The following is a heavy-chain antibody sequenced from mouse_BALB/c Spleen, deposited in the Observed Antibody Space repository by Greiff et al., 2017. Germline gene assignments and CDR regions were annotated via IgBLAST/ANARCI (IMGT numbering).Heavy chain of an antibody. V-gene: IGHV3-2*02. CDR3: AVTSVVARAMDY. CDR2: ISYSGST. D-gene: IGHD1-1*01. CDR1: GYSITSDYA. Sequence: EVKLQESGPGLVKPSQSLSLTCTVTGYSITSDYAWNWIRQFPGNKLEWMGYISYSGSTSYNPSLKSRISITRDTSKNQFFLQLNSVTTEDTATYYCAVTSVVARAMDYWGQGTSVTVSS. J-gene: IGHJ4*01.